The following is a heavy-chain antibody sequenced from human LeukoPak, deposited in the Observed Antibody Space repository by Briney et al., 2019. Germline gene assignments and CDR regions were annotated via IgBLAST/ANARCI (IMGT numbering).Heavy chain of an antibody. CDR1: GGSFSRYA. D-gene: IGHD2-2*02. Sequence: SVKVSRKASGGSFSRYAISWVRQAPGQGLEWMGGIIPIFGTANYAQKFQGRVTITADESTRTAYMELRSLRSDDTAVYYCARGGKSIPRPPPDYWGQGTLVTVSS. CDR3: ARGGKSIPRPPPDY. J-gene: IGHJ4*02. V-gene: IGHV1-69*01. CDR2: IIPIFGTA.